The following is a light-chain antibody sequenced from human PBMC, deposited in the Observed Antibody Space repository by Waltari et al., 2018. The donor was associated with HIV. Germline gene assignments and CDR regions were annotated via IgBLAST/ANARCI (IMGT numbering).Light chain of an antibody. CDR1: NIGSKS. J-gene: IGLJ2*01. CDR2: DDS. Sequence: SYVLTQPPSVSVAPGQTARITCGGNNIGSKSVHWYPQKPGQAPVLVVYDDSDRPSGIPGRFSGSNSGNTATLTISRVEAGDEADYYCQVWDSSSDLVVFGGGTKLTVL. CDR3: QVWDSSSDLVV. V-gene: IGLV3-21*02.